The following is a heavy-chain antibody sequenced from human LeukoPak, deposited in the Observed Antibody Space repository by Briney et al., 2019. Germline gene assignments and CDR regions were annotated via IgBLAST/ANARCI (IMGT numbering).Heavy chain of an antibody. J-gene: IGHJ4*02. CDR1: GGSFSGYY. CDR2: INHSGST. Sequence: SETLSLTCAVYGGSFSGYYWSWIRQPPGKGLEWIGEINHSGSTNYNPSLKSRVTISVDTSENQFSLKLSSVTAADTAVYYCARAEDIVVVPAAKKGAYDYWGQGTLVTVSS. V-gene: IGHV4-34*01. D-gene: IGHD2-2*01. CDR3: ARAEDIVVVPAAKKGAYDY.